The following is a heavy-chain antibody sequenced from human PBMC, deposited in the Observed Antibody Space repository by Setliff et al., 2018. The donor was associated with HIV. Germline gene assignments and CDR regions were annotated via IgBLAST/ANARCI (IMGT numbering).Heavy chain of an antibody. CDR2: VYASAYS. J-gene: IGHJ2*01. Sequence: SETLSLTCTVSGDSIGDYYWNWIRQPAGKGLEWIGRVYASAYSNYTPSLKSRVTMSVDTSQNQFSLKLRSVNAADTAVYYCARDWVTRSNYYGSGSPWYFDFWGRGILVTAPQ. D-gene: IGHD3-10*01. CDR3: ARDWVTRSNYYGSGSPWYFDF. CDR1: GDSIGDYY. V-gene: IGHV4-4*07.